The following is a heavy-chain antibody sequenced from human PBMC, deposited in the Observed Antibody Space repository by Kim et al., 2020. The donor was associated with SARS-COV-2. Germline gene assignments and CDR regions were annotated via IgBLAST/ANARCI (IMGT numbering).Heavy chain of an antibody. CDR3: ARGKGYSYGGYYYGMDV. V-gene: IGHV4-4*02. J-gene: IGHJ6*02. Sequence: LKSRVTISVDKSKNQFSLKLSSVTAADTAVYYCARGKGYSYGGYYYGMDVWGQGTTGTVSS. D-gene: IGHD5-18*01.